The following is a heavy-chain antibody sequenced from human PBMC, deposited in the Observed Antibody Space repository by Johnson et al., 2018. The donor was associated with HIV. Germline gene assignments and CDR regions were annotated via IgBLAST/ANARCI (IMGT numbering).Heavy chain of an antibody. D-gene: IGHD6-13*01. J-gene: IGHJ3*02. V-gene: IGHV3-15*01. CDR2: IKRKSDGGTT. Sequence: VQLVESGGGLVKPGGSLRLSCAASGFTFDDYGMSWVRQAPGKGLEWVGRIKRKSDGGTTEYAAPVKGRFSISRDDSKNTLYLQMNSLKTEDTAVYYCTTMGLGSSSWRYDAFDIWGQGTMVTVSS. CDR3: TTMGLGSSSWRYDAFDI. CDR1: GFTFDDYG.